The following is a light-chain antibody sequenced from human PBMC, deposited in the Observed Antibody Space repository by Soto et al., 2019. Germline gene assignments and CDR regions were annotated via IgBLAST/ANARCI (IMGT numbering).Light chain of an antibody. CDR3: SSYTSSSTLGV. V-gene: IGLV2-14*01. J-gene: IGLJ2*01. Sequence: QSALTQPPSVSGSPGQSITISCTGTSSDVGGYNYVSWYQQHPGKAPKLMIYDVSNRPSGVSNRFSGSMSGNTASLTISGLQAEDEADYYCSSYTSSSTLGVFGGGTKLTLL. CDR2: DVS. CDR1: SSDVGGYNY.